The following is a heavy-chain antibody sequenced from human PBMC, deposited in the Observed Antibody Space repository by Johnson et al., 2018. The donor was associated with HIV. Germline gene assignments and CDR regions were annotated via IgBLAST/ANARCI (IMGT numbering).Heavy chain of an antibody. D-gene: IGHD2-15*01. CDR3: ARERYGSQAIDAFDI. J-gene: IGHJ3*02. Sequence: VQLMESGGGLVQPGGSLRLYCAASGFTVSSNYMSWVRQAPGKGLEWVAVISYDGSNKYYADSVKGRFTISRDNSKNTLYLQMNSLRAEDTAVYYCARERYGSQAIDAFDIWGQGTMVTVSS. V-gene: IGHV3-30*03. CDR2: ISYDGSNK. CDR1: GFTVSSNY.